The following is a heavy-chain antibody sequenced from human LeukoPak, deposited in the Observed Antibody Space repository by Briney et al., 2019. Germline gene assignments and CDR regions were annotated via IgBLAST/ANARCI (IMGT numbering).Heavy chain of an antibody. Sequence: ASVKVSCKGYGYTFINHDIDWVRQAPGQGLEWMGWISAYNGNTNYAQKLQGRVTMTTDTSTSTAYMELRSLRSDDTAVYYCARDTTGYCSSTSCPGAFDIWGQGTMVTVSS. CDR2: ISAYNGNT. V-gene: IGHV1-18*01. J-gene: IGHJ3*02. CDR3: ARDTTGYCSSTSCPGAFDI. D-gene: IGHD2-2*01. CDR1: GYTFINHD.